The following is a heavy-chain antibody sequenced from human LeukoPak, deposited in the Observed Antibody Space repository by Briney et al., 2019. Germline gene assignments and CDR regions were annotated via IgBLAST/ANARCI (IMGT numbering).Heavy chain of an antibody. D-gene: IGHD6-13*01. V-gene: IGHV3-53*05. Sequence: GGSLRLSCAASGFTVSSNYMSWVRQAPGKGLEWVSVIYSGGSTYYADSVKGRFTISRDNSKNTLYLQMNSLRSEDTAVYYCARGYSSSWLHYYYYYYMDVWGKGTTVTVSS. J-gene: IGHJ6*03. CDR2: IYSGGST. CDR3: ARGYSSSWLHYYYYYYMDV. CDR1: GFTVSSNY.